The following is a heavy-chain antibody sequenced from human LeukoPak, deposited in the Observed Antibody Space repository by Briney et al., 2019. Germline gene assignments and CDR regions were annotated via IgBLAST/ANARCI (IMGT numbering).Heavy chain of an antibody. CDR1: GYTFTSYY. CDR3: ARDLGGATPENWFDP. J-gene: IGHJ5*02. V-gene: IGHV1-46*01. CDR2: INPSGGST. Sequence: ASVKVSCKASGYTFTSYYMHWVRQAPGQGLEWMGIINPSGGSTSYAQKFQGRVTMTTDTSTSTAYMELRSLRSDDTAVYYCARDLGGATPENWFDPWGQGTLVTVSS. D-gene: IGHD1-26*01.